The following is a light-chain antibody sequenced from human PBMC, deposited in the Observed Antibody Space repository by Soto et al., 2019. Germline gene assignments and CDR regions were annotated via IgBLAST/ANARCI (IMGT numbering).Light chain of an antibody. J-gene: IGLJ2*01. CDR2: NNN. CDR1: SSNLGAGFD. CDR3: QSHDSSLSGSV. V-gene: IGLV1-40*01. Sequence: QSALTQPPSVSGAPGQRVTISCTGSSSNLGAGFDVHWYQQLPGTAPKLLIRNNNHRPSGVPDRFSGSKSDTSASLAISGLQAEDEADYYCQSHDSSLSGSVFGGGTKLTVL.